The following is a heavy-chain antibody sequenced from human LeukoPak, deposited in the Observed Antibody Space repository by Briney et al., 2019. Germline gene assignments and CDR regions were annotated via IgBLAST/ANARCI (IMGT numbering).Heavy chain of an antibody. D-gene: IGHD2-15*01. CDR1: GFTFSSYA. Sequence: GGSLRLSCAASGFTFSSYAMSWVRQAPGKGLEWVSAISGSGASTYYADSVKGRFTISRDNSKNTLYLQMNSLRAEDTAVYYCAKPSVVDDAFDIWGQGTMVTVSS. CDR3: AKPSVVDDAFDI. CDR2: ISGSGAST. J-gene: IGHJ3*02. V-gene: IGHV3-23*01.